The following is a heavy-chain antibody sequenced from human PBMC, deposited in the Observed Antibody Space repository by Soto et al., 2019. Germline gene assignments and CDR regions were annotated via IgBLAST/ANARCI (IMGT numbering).Heavy chain of an antibody. CDR1: GFTFSTSG. Sequence: RLSCAASGFTFSTSGMHWIRQAPGKGLEWVAMISHDGGATYYVDSVKGRFTISRDTDKNTLHLQMDSLRPEDSATYYCAKDWRSSGWYNSLDPSGKGTRGTVP. V-gene: IGHV3-30*18. J-gene: IGHJ5*02. CDR3: AKDWRSSGWYNSLDP. CDR2: ISHDGGAT. D-gene: IGHD6-13*01.